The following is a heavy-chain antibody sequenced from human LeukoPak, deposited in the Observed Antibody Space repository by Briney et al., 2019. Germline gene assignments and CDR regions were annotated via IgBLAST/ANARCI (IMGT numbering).Heavy chain of an antibody. CDR3: ARHNYGYDY. CDR1: GFTFSSYW. J-gene: IGHJ4*02. Sequence: GGSLRLSCAASGFTFSSYWMHWVRQAPGKGLVWVSHIHSDGSSTSYADSVQGRFTISRDNAKNTLYLQMNSLRAEDTAVYYCARHNYGYDYWGQGTLVTVSS. D-gene: IGHD3-10*01. CDR2: IHSDGSST. V-gene: IGHV3-74*01.